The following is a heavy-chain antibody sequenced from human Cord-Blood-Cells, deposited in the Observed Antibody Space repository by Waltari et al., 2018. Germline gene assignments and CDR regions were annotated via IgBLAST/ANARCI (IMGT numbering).Heavy chain of an antibody. CDR3: AREGGNIAARRAAFDI. V-gene: IGHV1-8*03. J-gene: IGHJ3*02. D-gene: IGHD6-6*01. Sequence: QVQLVQSGAEVKMPGASVKVSCKASGYTFTSYDINWVRQATGQGLEWMGGINPNRGNTGYAQKFQGRVTITRNTSISTAYMELSSLRSEDTAVYYCAREGGNIAARRAAFDIWGQGTMVTVSS. CDR1: GYTFTSYD. CDR2: INPNRGNT.